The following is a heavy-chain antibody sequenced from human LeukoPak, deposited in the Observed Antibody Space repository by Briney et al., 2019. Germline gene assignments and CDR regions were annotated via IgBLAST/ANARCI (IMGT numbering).Heavy chain of an antibody. V-gene: IGHV3-15*01. CDR2: IKSKINGGTT. D-gene: IGHD1-26*01. CDR3: TAERGSYYVF. J-gene: IGHJ4*02. CDR1: GFTFSSYE. Sequence: GGSLRLSCAASGFTFSSYEMNWVRQVPGKGLEWVGRIKSKINGGTTDYAAPVKGRFTISRDDSKNTVYLQMNSLKIEDTAVYYCTAERGSYYVFWGQGTLVTVSS.